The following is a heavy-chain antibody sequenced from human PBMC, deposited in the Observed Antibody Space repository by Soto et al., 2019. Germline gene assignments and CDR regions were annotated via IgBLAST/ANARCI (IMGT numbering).Heavy chain of an antibody. CDR1: GDSVSSGSYS. J-gene: IGHJ4*02. CDR3: TKNVVDH. V-gene: IGHV4-61*01. Sequence: TSETLCITCIVSGDSVSSGSYSWSWIWQPPGRELEWIGYISSSGTTNYNPSLKSRVTISLDTSKNQFSLNLNSVTAADTAVYYCTKNVVDHWGQGTLVTVSS. CDR2: ISSSGTT.